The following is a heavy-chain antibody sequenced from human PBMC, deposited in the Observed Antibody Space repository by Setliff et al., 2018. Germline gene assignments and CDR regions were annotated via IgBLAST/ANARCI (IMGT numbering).Heavy chain of an antibody. J-gene: IGHJ4*02. Sequence: ASVKVSCKASGGTFSSYAISWVRQAPGQGLEWMGRMNPNSGNTGYAQKFQGRVTMTRNTSISTAYMDLSSLRFEDTAVYYCARAQSWSGGPYYFDNWGQGTLFTVSS. CDR3: ARAQSWSGGPYYFDN. CDR1: GGTFSSYA. V-gene: IGHV1-8*02. D-gene: IGHD3-3*01. CDR2: MNPNSGNT.